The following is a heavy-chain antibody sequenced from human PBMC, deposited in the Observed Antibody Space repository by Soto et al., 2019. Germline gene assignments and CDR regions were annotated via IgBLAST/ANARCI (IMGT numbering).Heavy chain of an antibody. Sequence: QVQLVQSGAEVKKPGASVKVSCKASGYTFTRYYIHWVRQAPGQGLEWMGIINPTDGSTSYAQKFQGRVTMTRDTSTSTVYMDLSSLRSEDTAVYYCATVEVSGSGNFYFYHYYDMDVWGLGTSVTVSS. CDR1: GYTFTRYY. D-gene: IGHD3-10*01. CDR2: INPTDGST. J-gene: IGHJ6*02. V-gene: IGHV1-46*01. CDR3: ATVEVSGSGNFYFYHYYDMDV.